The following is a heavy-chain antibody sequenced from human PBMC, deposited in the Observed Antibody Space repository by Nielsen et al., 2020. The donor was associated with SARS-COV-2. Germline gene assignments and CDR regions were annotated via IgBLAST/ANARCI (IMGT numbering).Heavy chain of an antibody. CDR1: GGTFSSYA. D-gene: IGHD2-2*01. CDR2: IIPIFGTA. Sequence: SVKVSCKASGGTFSSYAISRVRQAPGQGLEWMGGIIPIFGTANYAQKFQGRVTITADESTSTAYMELSSLRSEDTAVYYCARGVVPAAMTWFDPWGQGTLVTVSS. V-gene: IGHV1-69*13. CDR3: ARGVVPAAMTWFDP. J-gene: IGHJ5*02.